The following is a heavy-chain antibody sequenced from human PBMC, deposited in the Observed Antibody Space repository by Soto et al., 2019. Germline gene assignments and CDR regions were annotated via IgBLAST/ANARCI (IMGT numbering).Heavy chain of an antibody. J-gene: IGHJ4*02. CDR1: GGSISSGGYY. CDR2: IYYSGST. D-gene: IGHD3-9*01. V-gene: IGHV4-31*03. Sequence: PSETLSLTCTVSGGSISSGGYYWSWIRQHPWKGLEWIGYIYYSGSTYYNPSLKSRVTISVDTSKNQFSLKLSSVTAADTAVYYCARHPGYYDILTGYTTYYFDYWGQGILVTVSS. CDR3: ARHPGYYDILTGYTTYYFDY.